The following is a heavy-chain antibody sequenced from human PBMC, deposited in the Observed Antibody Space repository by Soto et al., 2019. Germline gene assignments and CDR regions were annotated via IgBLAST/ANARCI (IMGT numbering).Heavy chain of an antibody. J-gene: IGHJ3*02. V-gene: IGHV1-69*13. Sequence: GASVKVSCKASGGTFSSYAISWVRQAPGQGLEWMGGIIPIFGTANYAQKFQGRVTITADESTSTAYMELSSLRSEDTAVYYCASRFAGSRGFYAFDIWGQGTMVTVSS. CDR1: GGTFSSYA. D-gene: IGHD1-26*01. CDR3: ASRFAGSRGFYAFDI. CDR2: IIPIFGTA.